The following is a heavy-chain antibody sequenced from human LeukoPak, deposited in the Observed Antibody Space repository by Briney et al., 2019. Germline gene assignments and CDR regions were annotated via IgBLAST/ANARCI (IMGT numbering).Heavy chain of an antibody. CDR3: AREMGGYPFDY. Sequence: SETLSLTCAVYGVSFSGYYWSWIRQPPGKGLEWIGEINHSGSTNYNPSLKSRVTISVDTSKNQFSLKLSSVTAADTAVYYCAREMGGYPFDYWGQGALVTVSS. J-gene: IGHJ4*02. CDR2: INHSGST. CDR1: GVSFSGYY. D-gene: IGHD5-12*01. V-gene: IGHV4-34*01.